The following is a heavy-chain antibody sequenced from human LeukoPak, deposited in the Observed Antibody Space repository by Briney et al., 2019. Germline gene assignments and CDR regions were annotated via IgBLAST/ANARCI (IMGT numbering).Heavy chain of an antibody. Sequence: ASVKVSCKASGGTFSSYAISWVRQAPGQGLEWMGGIIPMFGTAKYAQKFQGRVTITADESTCTAYMELSSLRSEDTAVYYCARGRCSSTSCYSDYWGQGTLVTVSS. J-gene: IGHJ4*02. CDR2: IIPMFGTA. CDR3: ARGRCSSTSCYSDY. CDR1: GGTFSSYA. D-gene: IGHD2-2*01. V-gene: IGHV1-69*13.